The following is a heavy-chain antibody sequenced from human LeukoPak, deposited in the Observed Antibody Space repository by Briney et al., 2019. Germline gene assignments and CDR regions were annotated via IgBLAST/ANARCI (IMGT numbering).Heavy chain of an antibody. CDR1: GGSFSGYY. J-gene: IGHJ4*02. D-gene: IGHD3-10*01. V-gene: IGHV4-34*01. Sequence: SETLSLTCAVYGGSFSGYYWSWIRQPPGKGLERIGEINHSGSTNYNPSLKSRVTITVDTSKNQFSLKLSSVTAADTAVYYCARTSMVRGAKAFDYWGQGTLVTVSS. CDR3: ARTSMVRGAKAFDY. CDR2: INHSGST.